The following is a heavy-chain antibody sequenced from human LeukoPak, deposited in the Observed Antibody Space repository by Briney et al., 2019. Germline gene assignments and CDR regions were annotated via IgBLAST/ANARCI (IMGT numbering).Heavy chain of an antibody. V-gene: IGHV4-34*01. CDR1: GGSFSGYY. D-gene: IGHD3-16*02. CDR3: ERGRPSIVMITFGGVIPSDY. J-gene: IGHJ4*02. CDR2: INHSGST. Sequence: PSETVSLTCAVYGGSFSGYYWGWLRQPPGKGLEWVGEINHSGSTNYNPSLKSRVTISVDTAKTQFSLKLSSVTAADTAVYYCERGRPSIVMITFGGVIPSDYWGQGTLVTVSS.